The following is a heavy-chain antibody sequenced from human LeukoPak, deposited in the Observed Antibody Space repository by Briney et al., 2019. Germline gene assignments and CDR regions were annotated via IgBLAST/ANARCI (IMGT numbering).Heavy chain of an antibody. D-gene: IGHD3-22*01. CDR2: INHSGST. J-gene: IGHJ4*02. CDR1: GGSFSGYY. V-gene: IGHV4-34*01. CDR3: ARGPDSSGYYCDY. Sequence: SETLSLTCAVYGGSFSGYYWSWIRQPPGKGLEWIGEINHSGSTNYNPSLKSRVTISVDTSKNQFSLKLSSVTAADTAVYYCARGPDSSGYYCDYWGQGTLVTVSS.